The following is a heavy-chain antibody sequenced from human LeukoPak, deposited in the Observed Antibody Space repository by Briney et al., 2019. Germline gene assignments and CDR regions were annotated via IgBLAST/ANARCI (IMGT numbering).Heavy chain of an antibody. CDR2: ISGNGVTT. CDR3: AKDGERQPEYFQR. CDR1: GFIFSISA. Sequence: PGGSLRLSCSASGFIFSISAMHWVRQAPGKGLQYVSVISGNGVTTSYADSVKGRVTISRDNSKNTLYLQMNSLRAEDTALYYCAKDGERQPEYFQRWGQGTLVTVSS. J-gene: IGHJ1*01. V-gene: IGHV3-64*04. D-gene: IGHD6-13*01.